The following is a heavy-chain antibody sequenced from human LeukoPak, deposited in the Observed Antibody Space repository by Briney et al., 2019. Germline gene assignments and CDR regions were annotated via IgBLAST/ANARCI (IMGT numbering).Heavy chain of an antibody. J-gene: IGHJ4*02. V-gene: IGHV4-38-2*02. CDR1: GFSISSGYY. CDR2: IYQSGKT. CDR3: ARVITVTHFDY. Sequence: SETLSLTCSVSGFSISSGYYWGWIRQPPGKGLEWIGSIYQSGKTYYNPSLKSRVTISVDRSKNQFSLKLSSVTAADTAVYYCARVITVTHFDYWGQGTLVTVSS. D-gene: IGHD4-17*01.